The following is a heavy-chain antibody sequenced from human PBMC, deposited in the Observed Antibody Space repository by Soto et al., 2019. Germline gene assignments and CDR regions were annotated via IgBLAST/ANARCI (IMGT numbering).Heavy chain of an antibody. Sequence: GGSLRLSCAASGFTFSSSTMSWVRQAPGKGLEWVSAIIDSGGYTYYADSVKGRFTISRDNSKNTLYLQMNSLRAEDTALYYCAKETYYYYGMDVWGQGTTVTVSS. CDR3: AKETYYYYGMDV. CDR1: GFTFSSST. CDR2: IIDSGGYT. J-gene: IGHJ6*02. V-gene: IGHV3-23*01.